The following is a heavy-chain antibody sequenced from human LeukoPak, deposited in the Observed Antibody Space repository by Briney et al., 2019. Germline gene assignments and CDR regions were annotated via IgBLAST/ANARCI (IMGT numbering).Heavy chain of an antibody. Sequence: GGSLRLSCAASGLNFNYYAMHWVRQAPGKGLEWVAVISYDGNDKYYEDSVQGRFSISRDNSNNTLYLEMTSLRSEDTALYYCASGRIEVAGTGDYWGQGTLVIVSS. CDR2: ISYDGNDK. D-gene: IGHD6-19*01. CDR3: ASGRIEVAGTGDY. J-gene: IGHJ4*02. V-gene: IGHV3-30*04. CDR1: GLNFNYYA.